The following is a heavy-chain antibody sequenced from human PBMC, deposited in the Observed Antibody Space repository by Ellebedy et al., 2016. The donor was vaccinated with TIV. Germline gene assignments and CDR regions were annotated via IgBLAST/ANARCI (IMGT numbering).Heavy chain of an antibody. V-gene: IGHV3-15*01. D-gene: IGHD2-8*01. CDR2: IKSKTDGGTT. Sequence: GGSLRLSCAASGFTFSNAWMSWVRQAPGKGLEWVGRIKSKTDGGTTDYAAPVKGRFTISRDDSKNTLYLQMNSLKTEDTAVYYCTTAVYDLRWYFDLWGRGTLVTVSS. CDR1: GFTFSNAW. J-gene: IGHJ2*01. CDR3: TTAVYDLRWYFDL.